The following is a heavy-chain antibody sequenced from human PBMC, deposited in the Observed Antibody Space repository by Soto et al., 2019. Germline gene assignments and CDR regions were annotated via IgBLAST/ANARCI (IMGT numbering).Heavy chain of an antibody. D-gene: IGHD2-21*01. Sequence: ASVKVSCKASGYTFTSYYMHWVRQAPGQGLEWMGRMNPNSGSTGYAQKFQGRVTMTRDTSISTAYMELSSLRSEDTAVYYCARGLGIGSNWFDPWGQGTLVTVSS. V-gene: IGHV1-8*02. J-gene: IGHJ5*02. CDR2: MNPNSGST. CDR1: GYTFTSYY. CDR3: ARGLGIGSNWFDP.